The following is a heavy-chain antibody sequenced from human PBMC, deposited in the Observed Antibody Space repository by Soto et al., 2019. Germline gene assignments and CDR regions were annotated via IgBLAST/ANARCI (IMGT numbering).Heavy chain of an antibody. CDR3: ARESGSYFYYFDY. CDR1: GYTFTSYG. Sequence: AAVPVSCKSSGYTFTSYGISCVRQAPGQGFEWMGWISAYNGNTNYAQKLQGRVTMTTDTSTSTAYMELRSLRSDDTAVYYCARESGSYFYYFDYWGQGTLVTVS. V-gene: IGHV1-18*01. D-gene: IGHD1-26*01. CDR2: ISAYNGNT. J-gene: IGHJ4*02.